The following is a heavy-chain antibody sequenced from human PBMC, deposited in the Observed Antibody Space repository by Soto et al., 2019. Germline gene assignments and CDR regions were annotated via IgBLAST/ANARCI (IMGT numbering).Heavy chain of an antibody. CDR1: GFTFSSYA. CDR3: ARCGGVVGAAVGGMDV. D-gene: IGHD1-26*01. Sequence: QVQLVESGGGVVQPGRSLRLSCAASGFTFSSYAMHWVRQAPGKGLVWVAVISYDGSNKYYADSVKGRFTISRDNSKNTLYLQMNSLRAEDTAVYYCARCGGVVGAAVGGMDVWGQGTTVTVSS. J-gene: IGHJ6*02. CDR2: ISYDGSNK. V-gene: IGHV3-30-3*01.